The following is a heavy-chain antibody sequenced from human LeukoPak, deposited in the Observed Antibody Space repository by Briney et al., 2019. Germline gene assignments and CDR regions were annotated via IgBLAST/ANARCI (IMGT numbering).Heavy chain of an antibody. Sequence: GASVKVSCKASGGTFSSYAISWVRQAPGQGLEWMGGIIPIFGTANYAQKFQGRVTITADESTSTAYMELSSLRSEDTAVYYCARALYGSGRYRYYMDVWGKGTTVTISS. J-gene: IGHJ6*03. CDR2: IIPIFGTA. CDR1: GGTFSSYA. CDR3: ARALYGSGRYRYYMDV. D-gene: IGHD3-10*01. V-gene: IGHV1-69*13.